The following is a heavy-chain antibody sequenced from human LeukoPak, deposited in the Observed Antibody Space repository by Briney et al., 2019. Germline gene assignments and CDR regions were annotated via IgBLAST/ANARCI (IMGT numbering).Heavy chain of an antibody. V-gene: IGHV3-30-3*01. CDR2: ISYDGSNK. CDR3: ARGSGYAPDDYYYYGMDV. Sequence: PGGSLRLSCAASGFTFSSYAMHWVRQAPGKGLEWVAVISYDGSNKYYADSVKGRFTISRDNSKNTLYLQMNSLRAEDTAVYYCARGSGYAPDDYYYYGMDVWGQGTTVTVSS. J-gene: IGHJ6*02. D-gene: IGHD5-18*01. CDR1: GFTFSSYA.